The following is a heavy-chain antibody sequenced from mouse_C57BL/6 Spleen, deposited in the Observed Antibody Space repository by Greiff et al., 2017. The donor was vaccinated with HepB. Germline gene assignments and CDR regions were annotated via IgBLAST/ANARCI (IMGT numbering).Heavy chain of an antibody. D-gene: IGHD1-1*01. CDR1: GYTFTSYW. J-gene: IGHJ2*01. Sequence: QVQLQQPGAELVKPGASVKLSCKASGYTFTSYWMHWVKQRPGQGLEWIGMIHPNSGSTNYNEKFKSKATLTVDKSSSTAYMQLSSLTSEDSAVYYCARSYYGSSYVNWGQGTTLTVSS. CDR2: IHPNSGST. CDR3: ARSYYGSSYVN. V-gene: IGHV1-64*01.